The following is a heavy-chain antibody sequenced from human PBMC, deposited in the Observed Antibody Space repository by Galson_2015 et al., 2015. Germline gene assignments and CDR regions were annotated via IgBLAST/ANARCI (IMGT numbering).Heavy chain of an antibody. J-gene: IGHJ4*02. CDR1: GYTFTSYG. V-gene: IGHV1-18*01. Sequence: SVKVSCKASGYTFTSYGIRWLRQAPGHGLEWVGWISAYNGNTNYAQKLQGRVTMTRDPSTSTAYVELRSVGSYDTAVVYGARRNCDSSTCYVDYWGQGTLVTVSS. CDR3: ARRNCDSSTCYVDY. D-gene: IGHD2-2*01. CDR2: ISAYNGNT.